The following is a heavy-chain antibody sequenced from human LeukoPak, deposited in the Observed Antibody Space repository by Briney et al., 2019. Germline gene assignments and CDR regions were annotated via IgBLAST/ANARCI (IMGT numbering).Heavy chain of an antibody. Sequence: PGASVKVSCKASGYTFTSYYMHWVRQAPGQGLEWMGIINPSGGSTSYAQKFQGRVTMTRDMSTSTAYMELSSLRSEDTAVYYCAREPGLQNTAMDSDTNYYYYYMDVWGKGTTVTVSS. CDR1: GYTFTSYY. J-gene: IGHJ6*03. CDR3: AREPGLQNTAMDSDTNYYYYYMDV. V-gene: IGHV1-46*01. CDR2: INPSGGST. D-gene: IGHD5-18*01.